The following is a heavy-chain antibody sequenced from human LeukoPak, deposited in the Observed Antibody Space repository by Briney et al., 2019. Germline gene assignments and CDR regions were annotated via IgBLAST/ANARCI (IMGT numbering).Heavy chain of an antibody. CDR2: PGLESVHT. CDR1: RFTFTRHA. CDR3: VRGDDIGKHPTRAYYFDI. V-gene: IGHV3-23*01. Sequence: GGALRLSCAASRFTFTRHAVSWVSQAPGKGLEGVSTPGLESVHTLCADSVQGGFTVSRDNSKNTLDLQMDNLTVYYTAIYYCVRGDDIGKHPTRAYYFDIWGQGTLVSVSS. D-gene: IGHD3-10*01. J-gene: IGHJ4*02.